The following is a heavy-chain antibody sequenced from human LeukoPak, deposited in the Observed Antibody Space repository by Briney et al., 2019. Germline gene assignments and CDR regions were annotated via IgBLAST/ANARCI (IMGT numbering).Heavy chain of an antibody. D-gene: IGHD3-22*01. CDR2: IYYSGST. CDR3: ARARSGSSGYFSALDI. V-gene: IGHV4-59*12. CDR1: AGSTRGYY. Sequence: PSETLSLTCIVSAGSTRGYYWSWIRQPPGKGLEWIGYIYYSGSTKYNPSLKSRVTISVDTSERQFSLKLSSVTAADTAVYYCARARSGSSGYFSALDIWGQGTMVTVSS. J-gene: IGHJ3*02.